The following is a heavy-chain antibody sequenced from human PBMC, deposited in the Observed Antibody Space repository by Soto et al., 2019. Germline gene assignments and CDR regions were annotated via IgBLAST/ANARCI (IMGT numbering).Heavy chain of an antibody. D-gene: IGHD3-10*01. CDR3: TTCLYLWLGLDAFDI. CDR1: GFTFSNAW. V-gene: IGHV3-15*01. J-gene: IGHJ3*02. CDR2: IKSKTDGGTT. Sequence: GGSLRLSCAASGFTFSNAWMSWVRQAPGKGLEWVGRIKSKTDGGTTDYAAPVKGRFTISRDDSKNTLYLQMNSLKTEDTAVYYCTTCLYLWLGLDAFDIWGQGTMVTVSS.